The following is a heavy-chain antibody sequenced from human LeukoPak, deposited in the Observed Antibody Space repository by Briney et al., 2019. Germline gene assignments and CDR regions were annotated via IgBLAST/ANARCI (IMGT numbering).Heavy chain of an antibody. J-gene: IGHJ5*02. D-gene: IGHD2-8*01. CDR3: ARAKLYSGAWFDP. V-gene: IGHV3-74*01. Sequence: GGSLRLSCAASGFTFSNYWMHWVRQAPGKGLVWVSCITSDGSSTTYADSVKGRFTISRDNAKNTLYLQMNSLRAEDTAVYYCARAKLYSGAWFDPWGQGTLVTVSS. CDR1: GFTFSNYW. CDR2: ITSDGSST.